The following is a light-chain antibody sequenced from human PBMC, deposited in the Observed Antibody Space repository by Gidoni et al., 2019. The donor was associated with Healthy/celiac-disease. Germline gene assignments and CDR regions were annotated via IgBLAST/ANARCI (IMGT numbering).Light chain of an antibody. J-gene: IGKJ1*01. CDR2: GAS. CDR3: QQYGSSPWT. CDR1: QSVSSSY. V-gene: IGKV3-20*01. Sequence: EIVLTQSPGTLSLSPGERATLSCRASQSVSSSYLAWYQQKPGQAPRLLIYGASSRATGNPDRFSGSGSGTDFTLTISRVGPEDFAVYYCQQYGSSPWTFGQGTKVEIK.